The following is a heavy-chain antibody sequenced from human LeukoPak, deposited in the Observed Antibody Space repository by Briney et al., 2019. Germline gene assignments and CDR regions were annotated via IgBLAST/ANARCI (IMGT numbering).Heavy chain of an antibody. Sequence: PSETLSLTCTVSGGSISSYYWSWIRQPPGKGLEWIGYIYYSGSTNYNPSLKSRVTISVDTSKNQFSLKLSSVTAADTAVYYCARAHRRDGYNYLDAFDIWGQGTMVTVSS. D-gene: IGHD5-24*01. CDR3: ARAHRRDGYNYLDAFDI. J-gene: IGHJ3*02. V-gene: IGHV4-59*01. CDR1: GGSISSYY. CDR2: IYYSGST.